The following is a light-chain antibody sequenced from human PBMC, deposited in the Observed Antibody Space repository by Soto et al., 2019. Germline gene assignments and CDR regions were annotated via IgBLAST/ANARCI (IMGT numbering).Light chain of an antibody. V-gene: IGLV1-40*01. CDR3: QYTDSRGGV. J-gene: IGLJ2*01. CDR2: GIS. CDR1: SSNIGAGYD. Sequence: QSVLTQPPSVSGAPGQRVTISCTGSSSNIGAGYDVHWYQQLPGTAPKLLIYGISNRPSGVPDRFSGSKSGTSASLAIAGLEDEDEAYYYCQYTDSRGGVFGGGTKLTVL.